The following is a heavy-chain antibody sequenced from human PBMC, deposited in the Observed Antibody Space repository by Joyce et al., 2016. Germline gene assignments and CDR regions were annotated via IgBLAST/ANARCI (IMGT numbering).Heavy chain of an antibody. V-gene: IGHV3-30*18. D-gene: IGHD6-25*01. J-gene: IGHJ4*02. Sequence: QVQLVESGGGVVQPGRSLRLSCAASGLTLSNYGVHGVRQAPGKGLEWVAVISYDGMYKYYADSVKGRFTSSRDNSKNTVFLEMNSLRTEDTAVYYCAKILTATYSSGWFLDYWGQGTLVTVSS. CDR1: GLTLSNYG. CDR2: ISYDGMYK. CDR3: AKILTATYSSGWFLDY.